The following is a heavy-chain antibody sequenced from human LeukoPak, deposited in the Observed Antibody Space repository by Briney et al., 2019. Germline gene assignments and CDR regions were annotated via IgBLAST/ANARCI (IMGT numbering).Heavy chain of an antibody. CDR1: GFTFSDYY. Sequence: SGGSLRLSCAASGFTFSDYYMSWIRQAPGKGLEWVSYISSSGSTIYYADSVKGRFTISRDNAKNSLYLQMNSLRAEDTAVYYCARDSPWFGEYYFDYWGQGTLVTVSS. D-gene: IGHD3-10*01. CDR2: ISSSGSTI. V-gene: IGHV3-11*04. CDR3: ARDSPWFGEYYFDY. J-gene: IGHJ4*02.